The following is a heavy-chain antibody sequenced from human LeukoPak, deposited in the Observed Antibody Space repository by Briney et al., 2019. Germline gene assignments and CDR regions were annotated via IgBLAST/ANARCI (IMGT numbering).Heavy chain of an antibody. V-gene: IGHV3-21*01. CDR2: ISRRSTYI. CDR1: GFTVSNYT. CDR3: ARAQVGYNWFDP. Sequence: GGSLRLSCAASGFTVSNYTINWVRQPPGKGLEWVSSISRRSTYIYYADSVKGRFTISKDNAKNSLYLQMDSLRAEDTAVYYCARAQVGYNWFDPWGQGTLVTVSS. D-gene: IGHD1-26*01. J-gene: IGHJ5*02.